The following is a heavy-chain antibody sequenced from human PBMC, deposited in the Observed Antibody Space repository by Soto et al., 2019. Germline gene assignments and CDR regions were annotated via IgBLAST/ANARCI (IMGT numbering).Heavy chain of an antibody. V-gene: IGHV3-9*01. Sequence: GGSLRLSCAASGFTFDDYAMHWVRQAPGKGLEWVSGISWNSGSIGYADSVKGRFTISRDNAKNSLYLQMNSLRAEDTALYYCAKANSGGYCSSTSCYGDYYYYYVDVWGKGTTVTVSS. CDR1: GFTFDDYA. CDR3: AKANSGGYCSSTSCYGDYYYYYVDV. D-gene: IGHD2-2*03. CDR2: ISWNSGSI. J-gene: IGHJ6*03.